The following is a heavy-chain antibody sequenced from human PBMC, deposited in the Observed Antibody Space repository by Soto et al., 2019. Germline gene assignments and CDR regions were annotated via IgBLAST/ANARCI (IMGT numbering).Heavy chain of an antibody. J-gene: IGHJ4*02. CDR3: ARGTLRGIVATISHSYFDY. CDR2: IIPIFGTA. V-gene: IGHV1-69*13. D-gene: IGHD5-12*01. CDR1: GGTFSSYA. Sequence: GASVKVSCKASGGTFSSYAISWVRQAPGQGLEWMGGIIPIFGTANYAQKFQGRVTITADESTSTAYMELSSLRSEDTAVYYCARGTLRGIVATISHSYFDYWGQGTLVTVSS.